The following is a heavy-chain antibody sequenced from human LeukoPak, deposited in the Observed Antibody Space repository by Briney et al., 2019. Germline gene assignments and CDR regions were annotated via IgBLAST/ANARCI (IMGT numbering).Heavy chain of an antibody. CDR2: IYYSGTT. V-gene: IGHV4-59*08. CDR3: ARQFDP. CDR1: GDSITSISSYY. J-gene: IGHJ5*02. Sequence: PSETLSLTYTVSGDSITSISSYYWSWIRQPPGKGLDWLGLIYYSGTTNYNPSLRSRVTISLDTSKNQFSLTLTSVTAADTAVYYCARQFDPWGQGTLVTVSS.